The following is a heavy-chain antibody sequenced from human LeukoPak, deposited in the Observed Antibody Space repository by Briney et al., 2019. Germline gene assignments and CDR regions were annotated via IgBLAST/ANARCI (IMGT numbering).Heavy chain of an antibody. D-gene: IGHD6-19*01. CDR3: AGELTVAGKTIFDY. J-gene: IGHJ4*02. CDR2: IFYSGST. Sequence: TSETLSLTCTVSGGSIGGNFWSWIRQPPGKGLEWIGYIFYSGSTNYNPSLKSRVTMSVDTSKNQFSLKLTSVTAADTAVYYCAGELTVAGKTIFDYWGQGILVTVSS. V-gene: IGHV4-59*01. CDR1: GGSIGGNF.